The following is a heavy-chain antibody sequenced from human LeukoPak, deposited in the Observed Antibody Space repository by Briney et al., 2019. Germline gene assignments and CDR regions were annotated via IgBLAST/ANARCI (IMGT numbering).Heavy chain of an antibody. Sequence: GGSLRLSCAASGFTFSSYAMNWVRQAPGKGLEWVSAISGGGGTTYYADSVKGRFTISRDNSKNTLFLQMNSLRAEDTAVYYCAKDREGLSSGYDLEYFDYSGQGTLVTVSS. J-gene: IGHJ4*02. CDR2: ISGGGGTT. CDR3: AKDREGLSSGYDLEYFDY. D-gene: IGHD5-12*01. V-gene: IGHV3-23*01. CDR1: GFTFSSYA.